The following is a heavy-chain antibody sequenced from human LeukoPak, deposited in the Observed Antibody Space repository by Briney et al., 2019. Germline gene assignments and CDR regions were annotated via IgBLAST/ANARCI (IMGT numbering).Heavy chain of an antibody. CDR3: ARVVTIFGVVIAKNYYYMDV. CDR1: GYTFTSYG. D-gene: IGHD3-3*01. CDR2: ISAYNGST. V-gene: IGHV1-18*01. J-gene: IGHJ6*03. Sequence: ASVKVSCKASGYTFTSYGISWVRQAPGQGLEWMGWISAYNGSTNYAQKPQGRVTMTTDTSTSTAYMELRSLRSDDTAVYYCARVVTIFGVVIAKNYYYMDVWGKGTTVTVSS.